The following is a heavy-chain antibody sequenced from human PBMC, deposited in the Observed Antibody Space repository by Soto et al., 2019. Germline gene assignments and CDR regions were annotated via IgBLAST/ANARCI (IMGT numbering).Heavy chain of an antibody. J-gene: IGHJ4*02. V-gene: IGHV3-30-3*01. CDR2: ISYDGSNK. Sequence: QVQLVESGGGVVQPGRSLRLSCAASGFTFSSYAMHWVRQAPGKGLEWVAVISYDGSNKYYADSVKGRFTISRDNSKNTLYLQMNSLRAEDPAVYYCARERYYDSSGYYLSCFDYWGQGTLVPVSS. CDR1: GFTFSSYA. CDR3: ARERYYDSSGYYLSCFDY. D-gene: IGHD3-22*01.